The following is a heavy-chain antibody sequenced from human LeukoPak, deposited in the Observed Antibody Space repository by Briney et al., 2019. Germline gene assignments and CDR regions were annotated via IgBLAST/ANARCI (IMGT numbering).Heavy chain of an antibody. V-gene: IGHV3-30*18. J-gene: IGHJ4*02. CDR1: GFSYSSYG. Sequence: GRSLRLSCAASGFSYSSYGMHWVRQAPGKGLEWVGVISYDGSNKYYADSVKGRFTISRDNSKNTLYLQMNSLRAEDTAVYYCAKDSLRYCSGGSCYPDYWGQGTLVTVSS. CDR2: ISYDGSNK. D-gene: IGHD2-15*01. CDR3: AKDSLRYCSGGSCYPDY.